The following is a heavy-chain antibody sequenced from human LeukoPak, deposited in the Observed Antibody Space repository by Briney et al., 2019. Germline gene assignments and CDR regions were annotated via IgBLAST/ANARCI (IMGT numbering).Heavy chain of an antibody. V-gene: IGHV3-64*02. CDR1: GFSFSTTT. J-gene: IGHJ4*02. CDR2: ISSDGVNT. D-gene: IGHD3-10*01. CDR3: ARDEFGDYIFYY. Sequence: SGGSLRLSCAAAGFSFSTTTMHWVRQAAGKGLEYVSAISSDGVNTYYADSVKGRFTISRDNSKNTMYLQMGSLRGEDMALYFCARDEFGDYIFYYWGQGTQVTVSS.